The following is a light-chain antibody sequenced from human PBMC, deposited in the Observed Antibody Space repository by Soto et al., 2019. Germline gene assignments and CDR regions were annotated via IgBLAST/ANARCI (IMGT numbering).Light chain of an antibody. CDR3: QQSYSTPRT. Sequence: QLTQSPSSLSASLGARATITCXASQSISSYLNWYQQKPGKATKLLIYAAYSLQSGVPSRFSGSGSGTDFTLTISSLQPEDFATYYCQQSYSTPRTFGQGTKVDI. J-gene: IGKJ1*01. V-gene: IGKV1-39*01. CDR1: QSISSY. CDR2: AAY.